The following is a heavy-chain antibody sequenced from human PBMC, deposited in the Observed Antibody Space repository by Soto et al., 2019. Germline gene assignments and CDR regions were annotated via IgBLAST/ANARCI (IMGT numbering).Heavy chain of an antibody. CDR1: GFTFSSYE. J-gene: IGHJ4*02. CDR3: ARGYCTSSACHWNFDY. CDR2: ITSTGSTR. Sequence: PGGSLRLSCAASGFTFSSYEVNWVRQAPGKGLEWVSDITSTGSTRYYADSVKGRFTISRDNAKNSLYMQMNSLRAEDTAVHYCARGYCTSSACHWNFDYWGQGTLVTVSS. V-gene: IGHV3-48*03. D-gene: IGHD2-8*02.